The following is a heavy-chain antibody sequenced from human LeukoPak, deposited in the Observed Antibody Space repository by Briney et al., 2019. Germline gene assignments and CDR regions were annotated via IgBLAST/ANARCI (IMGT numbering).Heavy chain of an antibody. CDR3: VRDGYCSSTTCYSWFDY. D-gene: IGHD2-2*03. CDR2: ISHEGTYK. Sequence: GGSLRLSCAASGFTFSSYGMHWVRQAPGKGLEWVAVISHEGTYKYYGDPLTGRFTVSRDNSQNTLYLEINSLRDEDTAVYYCVRDGYCSSTTCYSWFDYWGQGVLVTVSS. V-gene: IGHV3-30*19. J-gene: IGHJ5*01. CDR1: GFTFSSYG.